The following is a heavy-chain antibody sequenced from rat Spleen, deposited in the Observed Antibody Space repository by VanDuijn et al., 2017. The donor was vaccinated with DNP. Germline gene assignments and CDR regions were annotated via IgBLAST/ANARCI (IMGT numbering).Heavy chain of an antibody. J-gene: IGHJ2*01. CDR3: TTGFDS. Sequence: EVQLVESGGGLVQPGRSLKLSCAASGLTFSDYYMAWVRQAPTRGLEWFAYINYNGYITYYGDSVKGRFTISRDNAKSSLYLQMDSLGSEDTATYYCTTGFDSWGQGVMVTVSS. CDR1: GLTFSDYY. CDR2: INYNGYIT. V-gene: IGHV5-20*01.